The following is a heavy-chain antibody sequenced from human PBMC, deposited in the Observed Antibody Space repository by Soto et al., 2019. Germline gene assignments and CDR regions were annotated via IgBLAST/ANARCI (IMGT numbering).Heavy chain of an antibody. CDR1: GGTFSDYA. V-gene: IGHV1-69*06. Sequence: QVQLVQSGAEMRKPVSSLRVSCKASGGTFSDYAVSWVRQAPGLGLEWMGGIVPRFGSPNYAQKFGGRVTITADTSSSTVYMALSSLRFDDTAVYFCARDRIQLRLGKYSFNGMDVWGQGTTIIVSS. J-gene: IGHJ6*02. CDR2: IVPRFGSP. CDR3: ARDRIQLRLGKYSFNGMDV. D-gene: IGHD3-16*01.